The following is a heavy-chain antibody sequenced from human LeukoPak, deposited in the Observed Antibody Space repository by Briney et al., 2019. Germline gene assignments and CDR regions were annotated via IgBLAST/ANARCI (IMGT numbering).Heavy chain of an antibody. CDR2: ISGSGGST. J-gene: IGHJ4*02. CDR3: ARGGDYGDYDY. CDR1: GFTFSSYA. D-gene: IGHD4-17*01. Sequence: GGSLRLSCAASGFTFSSYAMSWVRQAPGKGLEWVSAISGSGGSTYYADSVKGRFTISRDNSKNSLYLQMNSLRAEDTAVYYCARGGDYGDYDYWGQGTLVTVSS. V-gene: IGHV3-23*01.